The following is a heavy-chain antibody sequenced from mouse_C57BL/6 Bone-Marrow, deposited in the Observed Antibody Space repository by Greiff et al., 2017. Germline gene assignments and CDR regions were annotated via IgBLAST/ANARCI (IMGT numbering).Heavy chain of an antibody. J-gene: IGHJ4*01. V-gene: IGHV14-4*01. D-gene: IGHD2-12*01. CDR2: IDPENGDT. CDR3: NIRDYSNDFYYDMDY. Sequence: EVQLQQSGAELVRPGASVKLSCTASGFNIKDDYMHWVKQRPEQGLEWIGWIDPENGDTEYASKFQGKATITADTSSKTAYLQLSSLTSEDTAVYYCNIRDYSNDFYYDMDYWGQGTSVTVSS. CDR1: GFNIKDDY.